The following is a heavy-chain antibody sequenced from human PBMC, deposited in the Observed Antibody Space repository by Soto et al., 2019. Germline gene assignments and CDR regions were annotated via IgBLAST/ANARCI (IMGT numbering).Heavy chain of an antibody. Sequence: QEQLVQSGAEVKKPGSSVKVSCKASGGIFSSYAISWVRQAPGQGLEWMGGIIPIFGTANYAQKFQGRVTITADESTNTAYMDLSSLKSEDTAIYYGAGGGSGYVWFNEFWGQGTLVTVSS. J-gene: IGHJ4*02. D-gene: IGHD3-22*01. CDR3: AGGGSGYVWFNEF. CDR1: GGIFSSYA. V-gene: IGHV1-69*01. CDR2: IIPIFGTA.